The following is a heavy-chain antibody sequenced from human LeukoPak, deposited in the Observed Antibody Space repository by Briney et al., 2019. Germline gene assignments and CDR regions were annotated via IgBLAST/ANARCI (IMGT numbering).Heavy chain of an antibody. CDR3: ARVERSFFYDSRGSGYSYYFDS. J-gene: IGHJ4*02. CDR1: GGSS. Sequence: SETLSLTCDVYGGSSWSWIRQPPGTGLEWIGEVNHSGATNIKSSLKSRVTISLDTSKNQFSLRLRSVAAADTAMYYCARVERSFFYDSRGSGYSYYFDSWGQGSLVTVSS. V-gene: IGHV4-34*01. D-gene: IGHD3-22*01. CDR2: VNHSGAT.